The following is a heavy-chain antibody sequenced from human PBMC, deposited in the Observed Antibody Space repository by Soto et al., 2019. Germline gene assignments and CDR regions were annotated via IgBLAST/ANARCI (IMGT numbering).Heavy chain of an antibody. CDR3: AKDEVSYCSSTSCYSLDY. CDR1: GFTFSSYA. D-gene: IGHD2-2*01. J-gene: IGHJ4*02. Sequence: PGGSLRLSCAASGFTFSSYAMSWVRQAPGKGLEWVSAISGSGGSTYYADSVKGRFTISRDNSKNTLYLQMNSLRAEDTAVYYCAKDEVSYCSSTSCYSLDYWGQGTLVTVSS. CDR2: ISGSGGST. V-gene: IGHV3-23*01.